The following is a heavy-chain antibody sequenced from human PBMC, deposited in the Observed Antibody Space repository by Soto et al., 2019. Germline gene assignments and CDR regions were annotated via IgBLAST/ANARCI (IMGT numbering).Heavy chain of an antibody. D-gene: IGHD1-20*01. CDR2: IIPIFGTP. J-gene: IGHJ4*02. CDR3: AREGTDLTGPLAY. V-gene: IGHV1-69*13. Sequence: ASVKVSCKASGVTFSRQDMRWVRQAPGQGLEWMGGIIPIFGTPQYAEKFQDRVTITADESTSTAYMELSSVTAADTAVYYCAREGTDLTGPLAYWGQGTLVTVSS. CDR1: GVTFSRQD.